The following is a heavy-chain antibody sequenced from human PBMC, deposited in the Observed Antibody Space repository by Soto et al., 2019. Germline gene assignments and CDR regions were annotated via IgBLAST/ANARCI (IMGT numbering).Heavy chain of an antibody. D-gene: IGHD2-2*01. J-gene: IGHJ6*03. V-gene: IGHV1-3*01. CDR3: ARGSVVPAAVYYYMDV. CDR2: INAGNGNT. CDR1: GYTFTSYA. Sequence: ASAKVCCKASGYTFTSYAIHWVRQAHGQRLEWMGWINAGNGNTKYSQKFQGRVAITRDTSASTAYMELSSLRSEDTAVYYCARGSVVPAAVYYYMDVWGKGTTVTVSS.